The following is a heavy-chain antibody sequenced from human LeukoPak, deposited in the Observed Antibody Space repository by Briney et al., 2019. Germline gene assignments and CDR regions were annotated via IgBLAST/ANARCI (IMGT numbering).Heavy chain of an antibody. D-gene: IGHD2-15*01. CDR2: IYPGDSDN. CDR3: ARHPNRGKNEYCSGGSCYLPTNWFDP. Sequence: GEALKISCKGSGYIFTNYWIAWVRQMPGNGLEWMGIIYPGDSDNKYNRSFQGQVTIPADESISTAYLQWSSLKASDTAMYYCARHPNRGKNEYCSGGSCYLPTNWFDPWGQGTLVTVSS. V-gene: IGHV5-51*01. CDR1: GYIFTNYW. J-gene: IGHJ5*02.